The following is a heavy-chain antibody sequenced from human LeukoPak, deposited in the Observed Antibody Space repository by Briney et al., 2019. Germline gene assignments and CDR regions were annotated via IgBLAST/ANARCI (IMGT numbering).Heavy chain of an antibody. CDR3: ARDADGGNSWFDS. D-gene: IGHD4-23*01. V-gene: IGHV3-21*01. CDR2: ISSYNGDI. Sequence: GGSLRLSCAASGFVFSTHSMNWVRQAPGKGLEWVSWISSYNGDIYYADSVRGRFTISRDNAKNSLYLQMNSLRAEDTAVYYCARDADGGNSWFDSWGQGTLVTVSS. J-gene: IGHJ5*01. CDR1: GFVFSTHS.